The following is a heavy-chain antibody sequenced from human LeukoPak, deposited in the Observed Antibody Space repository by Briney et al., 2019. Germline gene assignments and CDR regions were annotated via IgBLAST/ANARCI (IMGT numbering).Heavy chain of an antibody. J-gene: IGHJ4*02. V-gene: IGHV3-64D*06. CDR1: GFTFSSYA. CDR3: VRDLGYSSSWHYFDY. Sequence: GGSLRLSCSASGFTFSSYATHWVRQAPGKGLEYVSAISSNGGSTYYADSVKGRFTISRDNSKNTLYLQMSSLRAEDTAVYYCVRDLGYSSSWHYFDYWGQGTLVTVSS. D-gene: IGHD6-13*01. CDR2: ISSNGGST.